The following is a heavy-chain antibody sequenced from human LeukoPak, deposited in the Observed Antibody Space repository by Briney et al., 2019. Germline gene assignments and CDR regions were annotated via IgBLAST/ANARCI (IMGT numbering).Heavy chain of an antibody. J-gene: IGHJ4*02. D-gene: IGHD4-17*01. CDR1: GGSISSGSYY. V-gene: IGHV4-61*02. CDR2: IYTSGST. Sequence: PSETLSLTCTVSGGSISSGSYYWSWIRQPAGKGLEWIGRIYTSGSTNYNPSLKSRVTISVDTSKNQFSLKLSSVTAADTAVYYCARAYPYGDPYFDYWGQGTLVTVSS. CDR3: ARAYPYGDPYFDY.